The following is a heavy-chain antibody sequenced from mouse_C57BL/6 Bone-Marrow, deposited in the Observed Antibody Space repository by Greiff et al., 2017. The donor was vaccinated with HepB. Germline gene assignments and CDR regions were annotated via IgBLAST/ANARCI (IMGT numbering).Heavy chain of an antibody. V-gene: IGHV1-55*01. J-gene: IGHJ1*03. CDR1: GYTFTSYW. CDR2: IYPGSGST. Sequence: VQLQQPGAELVKPGASVKMSCKAPGYTFTSYWITWVKQRPGQGLEWIGDIYPGSGSTNYNEKFKSKATLTVDTSSSTAYMQLSSLTSEDSAVYYCARGNYYGTNWYFDVWGTGTTVTVSS. CDR3: ARGNYYGTNWYFDV. D-gene: IGHD1-1*01.